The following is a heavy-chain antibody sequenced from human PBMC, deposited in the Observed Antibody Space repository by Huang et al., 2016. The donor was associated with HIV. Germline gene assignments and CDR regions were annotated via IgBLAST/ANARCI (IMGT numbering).Heavy chain of an antibody. CDR2: VYQSGST. CDR3: ASQHIGAAATWF. Sequence: QLQLQESGPGQVKPSETLSLTCTVSGDFISSTNYYWGWIRQSPGKGLEWVGSVYQSGSTNYNPSLKSRVTLSVDTSRNRFSLRLNSVTAADTAVYYCASQHIGAAATWFWGRGTQVAVSS. CDR1: GDFISSTNYY. D-gene: IGHD6-13*01. J-gene: IGHJ4*02. V-gene: IGHV4-39*01.